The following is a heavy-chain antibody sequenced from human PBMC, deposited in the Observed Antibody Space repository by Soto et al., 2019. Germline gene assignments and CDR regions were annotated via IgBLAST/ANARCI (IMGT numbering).Heavy chain of an antibody. CDR2: ISGSGGST. D-gene: IGHD6-13*01. CDR3: AKGTFGPHIAAAAGTYYFDY. CDR1: GFTFSSYA. Sequence: GGSLRLSCAASGFTFSSYAMSWVRQAPGKGLEWVSAISGSGGSTYYADSVKGRFTISRDNSKNTLYLQMNSLRAEDTAVYYCAKGTFGPHIAAAAGTYYFDYWGQGTLVTVSS. J-gene: IGHJ4*02. V-gene: IGHV3-23*01.